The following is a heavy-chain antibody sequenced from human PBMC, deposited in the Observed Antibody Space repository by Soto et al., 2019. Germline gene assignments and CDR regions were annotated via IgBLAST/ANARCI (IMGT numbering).Heavy chain of an antibody. J-gene: IGHJ5*02. CDR3: ARDNLTDLFDD. CDR1: GGTLSNSRFH. CDR2: INHSGST. Sequence: SETLSQTCTVSGGTLSNSRFHWTRIRQPPGTGLEWIGEINHSGSTNYNPSLKSRVTISVDTSKNQFSLKLTSVTAADTAVYYCARDNLTDLFDDRAQRTPVPVSS. D-gene: IGHD2-8*02. V-gene: IGHV4-39*07.